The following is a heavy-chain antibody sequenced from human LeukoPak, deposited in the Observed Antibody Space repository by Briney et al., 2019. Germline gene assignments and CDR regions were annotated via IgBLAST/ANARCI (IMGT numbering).Heavy chain of an antibody. CDR2: IYYSGST. Sequence: SETLSLTCTVSSASISSHYWSWIRQPPGKGLEWIGYIYYSGSTNYNPSLKSRVTISVDTSKNQFSLKLSSVTAADTAVYYCARVPYSRVLNYYYGMDVWGQGTTVTVSS. D-gene: IGHD2-15*01. J-gene: IGHJ6*02. CDR1: SASISSHY. V-gene: IGHV4-59*11. CDR3: ARVPYSRVLNYYYGMDV.